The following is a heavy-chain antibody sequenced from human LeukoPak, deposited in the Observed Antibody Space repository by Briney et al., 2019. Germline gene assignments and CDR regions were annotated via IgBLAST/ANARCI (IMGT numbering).Heavy chain of an antibody. CDR2: ISGSGGST. J-gene: IGHJ6*03. Sequence: GGTLRLSCAASGFTFSSYGMSWVRQAPGKGLEWVSRISGSGGSTYYADPVKGRFTISRDKSKNTLYLQMNSLRADDTAVYYCAKVGYSYGFYYYMDVWGKGTTVTVSS. CDR1: GFTFSSYG. V-gene: IGHV3-23*01. CDR3: AKVGYSYGFYYYMDV. D-gene: IGHD5-18*01.